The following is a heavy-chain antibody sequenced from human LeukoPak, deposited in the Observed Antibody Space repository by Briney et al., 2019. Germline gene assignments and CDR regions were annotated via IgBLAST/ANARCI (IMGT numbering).Heavy chain of an antibody. CDR1: GFTFSSYS. CDR3: ARDLQSYAFDI. Sequence: GGSLRLSCAASGFTFSSYSMNWVRQAPGEGLEWVSYISSSSSTIYYVDSVKGRFTISRDNAKNSLYLQMNSLRAEDTAVYYCARDLQSYAFDIWGQGTMVTVSS. D-gene: IGHD5-24*01. V-gene: IGHV3-48*04. J-gene: IGHJ3*02. CDR2: ISSSSSTI.